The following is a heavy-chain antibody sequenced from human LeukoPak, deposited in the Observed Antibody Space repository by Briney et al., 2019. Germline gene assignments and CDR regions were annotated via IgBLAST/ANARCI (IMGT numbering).Heavy chain of an antibody. Sequence: GGSLRLSCAASGFTFSSYWMHWVRQAPGKGLVWVSRINSDGSSTSYADSMKGRFTISRDNAKNTLYLQMNSLRAEDTAVYYCAKPKYSGSDRNFDYWGQGTLVTVSS. J-gene: IGHJ4*02. V-gene: IGHV3-74*01. CDR1: GFTFSSYW. CDR3: AKPKYSGSDRNFDY. D-gene: IGHD1-26*01. CDR2: INSDGSST.